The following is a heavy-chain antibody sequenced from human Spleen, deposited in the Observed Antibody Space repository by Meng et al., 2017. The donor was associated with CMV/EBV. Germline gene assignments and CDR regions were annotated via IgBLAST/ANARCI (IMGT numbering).Heavy chain of an antibody. CDR1: GFTFDDYT. Sequence: GGSLRLSCAASGFTFDDYTMHWVRQAPGKGLEWVSLITWDGTSIYYADSMMGRFTISRDKSKKSLYLQMKSLRSEDTALYYCAKGGSGYDYTYFDHWGQGTLVTVSS. J-gene: IGHJ4*02. CDR3: AKGGSGYDYTYFDH. CDR2: ITWDGTSI. D-gene: IGHD5-12*01. V-gene: IGHV3-43*01.